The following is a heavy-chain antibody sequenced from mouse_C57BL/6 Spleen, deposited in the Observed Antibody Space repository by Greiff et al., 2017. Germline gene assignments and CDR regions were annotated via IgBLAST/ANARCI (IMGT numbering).Heavy chain of an antibody. V-gene: IGHV3-6*01. CDR2: ISYDGSN. J-gene: IGHJ1*03. CDR3: ARWGYGSSYGGNWYFDV. Sequence: EVKLMESGPGLVKPSQSLSLTCSVTGYSITSGYYWNWIRQFPGNKLEWMGYISYDGSNNYIPSLKNRISITRDTSKNQFFLKLNSVTTEDTATYYCARWGYGSSYGGNWYFDVWGTGTTVTVSS. D-gene: IGHD1-1*01. CDR1: GYSITSGYY.